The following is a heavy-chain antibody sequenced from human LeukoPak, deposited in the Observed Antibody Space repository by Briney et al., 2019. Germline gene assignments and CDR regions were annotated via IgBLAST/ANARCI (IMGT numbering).Heavy chain of an antibody. CDR1: GFTFSSYS. V-gene: IGHV3-48*01. J-gene: IGHJ4*02. CDR2: ISSSGSTM. Sequence: PGGSLRLPCAASGFTFSSYSINWVRQAPGKGLELVSFISSSGSTMYYADSVKGRFTISRDNAKNSLYLQMNSLRAEDTAVYYCARENFGDVFDYWGQGTLVTVSS. D-gene: IGHD4-17*01. CDR3: ARENFGDVFDY.